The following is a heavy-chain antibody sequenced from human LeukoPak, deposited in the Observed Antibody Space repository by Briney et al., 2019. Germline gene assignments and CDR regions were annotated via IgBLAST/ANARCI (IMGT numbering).Heavy chain of an antibody. CDR2: ISTSNSYI. J-gene: IGHJ5*02. D-gene: IGHD3-22*01. V-gene: IGHV3-21*01. Sequence: GGSLRLSCVVSGFTFSDYHMNWVRQAPGKGLEWVSSISTSNSYIYYADSLTGRFTISRDNAKNTLNLQTNSLRAEDTAVYYCARDLGQYYDTSDNWFDPWGQGTLVTVSS. CDR3: ARDLGQYYDTSDNWFDP. CDR1: GFTFSDYH.